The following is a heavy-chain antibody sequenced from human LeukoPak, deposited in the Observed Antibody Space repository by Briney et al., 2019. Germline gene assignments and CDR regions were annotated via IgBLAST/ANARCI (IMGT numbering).Heavy chain of an antibody. V-gene: IGHV3-30*02. CDR1: GFTFSSYG. J-gene: IGHJ4*02. Sequence: PGGSLRLSCAASGFTFSSYGMHWVRQAPGKGLEWVAFIRYDGSNKYYADSVKGRSTFSSDTSKNTLYLQMNSLRAEDTAVYYCATARWVTTDFDYWGQGNLVTVSS. CDR2: IRYDGSNK. CDR3: ATARWVTTDFDY. D-gene: IGHD4-17*01.